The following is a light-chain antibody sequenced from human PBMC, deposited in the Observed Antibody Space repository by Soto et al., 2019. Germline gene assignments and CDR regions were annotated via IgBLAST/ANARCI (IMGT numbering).Light chain of an antibody. CDR2: EVS. CDR3: SSYTDTGHVV. V-gene: IGLV2-14*01. Sequence: QSALTQPASVSGSPGQSITISYTGTSSDIGAYDYVSWYQQHPGKAPKLMIFEVSDRPSGASIRFSGSKSGNTASLTISGLQTEDEADYYCSSYTDTGHVVFGRGTKLTVL. J-gene: IGLJ2*01. CDR1: SSDIGAYDY.